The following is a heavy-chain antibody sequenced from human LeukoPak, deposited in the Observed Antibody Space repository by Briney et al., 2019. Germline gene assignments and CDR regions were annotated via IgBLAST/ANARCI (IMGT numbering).Heavy chain of an antibody. CDR1: GYTFTSYG. V-gene: IGHV1-18*04. CDR2: ISAYNGNT. J-gene: IGHJ4*02. Sequence: ASVKVSCKASGYTFTSYGISWVRQAPGQGLEWMGWISAYNGNTNYAQKLQGRVTMTTDTSTSTAYMELRSLRSDDAAVYYWGSWFCSSTSCYGVLVNGGQGPRVPVSS. D-gene: IGHD2-2*01. CDR3: GSWFCSSTSCYGVLVN.